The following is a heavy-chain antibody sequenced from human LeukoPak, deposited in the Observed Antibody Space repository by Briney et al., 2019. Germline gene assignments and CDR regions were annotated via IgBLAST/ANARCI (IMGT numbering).Heavy chain of an antibody. Sequence: GGSLRLSCAASGFTFSSYGMHWVRQAPGKGLEWVAFIRYDGSNKYYAGSVKGRFTISRDTSKNTLYLQLNSLRAEDTAVYYCAKDSYDFSWGQGTLVSVSS. CDR2: IRYDGSNK. J-gene: IGHJ4*02. CDR3: AKDSYDFS. V-gene: IGHV3-30*02. D-gene: IGHD3-3*01. CDR1: GFTFSSYG.